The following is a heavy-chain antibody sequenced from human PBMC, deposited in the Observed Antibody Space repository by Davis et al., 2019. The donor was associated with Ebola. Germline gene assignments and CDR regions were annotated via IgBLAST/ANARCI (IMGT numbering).Heavy chain of an antibody. CDR1: GGSFSGYY. D-gene: IGHD2-2*01. Sequence: PSETLSLTCAVYGGSFSGYYWSWIRQPPGKGLEWIGEINHSGSTNYNPSLKSRVTISVDTSKNQFSLKLSSVTAADTAVYYCARGHCSSTSCYHNFDYWGQGTLVTVSS. CDR3: ARGHCSSTSCYHNFDY. V-gene: IGHV4-34*01. J-gene: IGHJ4*02. CDR2: INHSGST.